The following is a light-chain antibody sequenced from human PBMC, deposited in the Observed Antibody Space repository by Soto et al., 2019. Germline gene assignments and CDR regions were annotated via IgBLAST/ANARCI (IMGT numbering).Light chain of an antibody. Sequence: QSALTQPASVSGSPGQSITISCTGTSSDVGTYNLVSWYQQHPGKAPKVMIYEGSQRPSGVSNRFSGSKSGNTASLTISGLQAEDEADYYCCSYVGDNTYVFGTGTKVTVL. V-gene: IGLV2-23*01. CDR2: EGS. J-gene: IGLJ1*01. CDR1: SSDVGTYNL. CDR3: CSYVGDNTYV.